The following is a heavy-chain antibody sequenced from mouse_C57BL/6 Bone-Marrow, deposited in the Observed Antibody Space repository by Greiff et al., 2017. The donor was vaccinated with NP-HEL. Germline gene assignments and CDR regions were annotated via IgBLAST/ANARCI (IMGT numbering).Heavy chain of an antibody. D-gene: IGHD1-1*01. Sequence: EVKLVESGGGLVQPKGSLNLSCAASGFSFNTYAMNWVRQSPGKGLEWVARIRSKGNNYSTYYADSVKDRFTISRDDSESMLYLQMNNLKTEDTAMYYCVRCCYYYGSSPYYAMDDWGQGTSVTVSS. J-gene: IGHJ4*01. CDR3: VRCCYYYGSSPYYAMDD. CDR1: GFSFNTYA. CDR2: IRSKGNNYST. V-gene: IGHV10-1*01.